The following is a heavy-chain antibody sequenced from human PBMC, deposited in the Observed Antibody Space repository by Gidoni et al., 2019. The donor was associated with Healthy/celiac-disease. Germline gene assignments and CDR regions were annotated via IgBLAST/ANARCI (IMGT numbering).Heavy chain of an antibody. Sequence: EVQLLESGGGLVQPGGSLRLSCAASGFTFSSYAMSWVRQAPGQGLEWVSGISGSGGSTYYADSVKGRFTISRDNSKNTLDLQMNSLRAEDTAVYYCAKGRGSIAAADYWGQGTLVTVSS. CDR1: GFTFSSYA. J-gene: IGHJ4*02. CDR2: ISGSGGST. CDR3: AKGRGSIAAADY. V-gene: IGHV3-23*01. D-gene: IGHD6-13*01.